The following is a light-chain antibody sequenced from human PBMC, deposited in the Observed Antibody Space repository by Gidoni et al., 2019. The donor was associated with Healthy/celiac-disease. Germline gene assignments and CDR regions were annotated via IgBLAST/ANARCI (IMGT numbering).Light chain of an antibody. Sequence: QSALTQPASVSGSPGQSITISCTGTSSDVGGYNYVSWYQQHPGKAPKLMIYEVSNQPSGVSDRFSGSKSGNTASLTISGLQAEDEADYYCNSYTISSTRLVFGGGTKLTVL. J-gene: IGLJ3*02. CDR1: SSDVGGYNY. V-gene: IGLV2-14*01. CDR3: NSYTISSTRLV. CDR2: EVS.